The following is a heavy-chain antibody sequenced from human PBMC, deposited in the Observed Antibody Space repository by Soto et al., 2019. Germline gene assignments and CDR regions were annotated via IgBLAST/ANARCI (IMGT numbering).Heavy chain of an antibody. J-gene: IGHJ6*02. CDR1: GGSISSGGYY. V-gene: IGHV4-31*03. CDR3: ARGSGSHHYYYYGMDG. D-gene: IGHD3-10*01. Sequence: TLSLTCTVSGGSISSGGYYWSWIRQHPGKGLEWIGYIYYSGSTYYNPSLKSRVTISVDTSKNQFSLKLSSVTAADTAVYYCARGSGSHHYYYYGMDGWGQGTTVTVSS. CDR2: IYYSGST.